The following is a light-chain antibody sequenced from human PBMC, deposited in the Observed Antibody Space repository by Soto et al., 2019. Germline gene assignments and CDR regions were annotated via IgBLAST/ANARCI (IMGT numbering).Light chain of an antibody. CDR2: SNN. CDR3: AAWDDSVKGPV. V-gene: IGLV1-44*01. CDR1: SPNIGSNT. Sequence: QSVLTQPPSASGTPGQRVTISCSGSSPNIGSNTVNWYQQLPGTAPKLLIYSNNQRPSGVPDRFSGSKSGTSASLAISGLQSEDEADYYCAAWDDSVKGPVFGGGTKLTVL. J-gene: IGLJ2*01.